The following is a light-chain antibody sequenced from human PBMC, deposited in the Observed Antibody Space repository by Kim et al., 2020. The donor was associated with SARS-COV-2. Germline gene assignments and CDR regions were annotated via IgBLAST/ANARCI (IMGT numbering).Light chain of an antibody. CDR3: QQGNSFPPT. J-gene: IGKJ2*01. Sequence: SASVGDRVTITCRASQGISSWLAWYQQKPGKAPKLLIFAASRLQSGVPSRFSGSGSGPDFTLTINNLQPEDFGTYYCQQGNSFPPTFGQGTKLEI. CDR1: QGISSW. CDR2: AAS. V-gene: IGKV1-12*01.